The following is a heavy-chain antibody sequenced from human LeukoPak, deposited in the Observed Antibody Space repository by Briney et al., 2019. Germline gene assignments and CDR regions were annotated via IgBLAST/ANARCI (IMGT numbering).Heavy chain of an antibody. CDR1: GFTFDDYA. CDR3: AKDMRLWTTVFPPNAFDS. V-gene: IGHV3-9*01. J-gene: IGHJ4*02. D-gene: IGHD4-17*01. CDR2: ISWNSGSI. Sequence: LRLSCTASGFTFDDYAMHWVRQAPGKGLEWVSGISWNSGSINYADSVKGRFTISRDSANNSLFLQMNSLRVEDTAFYFCAKDMRLWTTVFPPNAFDSWGQGTLVTVSS.